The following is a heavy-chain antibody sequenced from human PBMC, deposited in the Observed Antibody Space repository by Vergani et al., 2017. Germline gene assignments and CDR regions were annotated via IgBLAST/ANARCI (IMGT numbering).Heavy chain of an antibody. D-gene: IGHD2-2*01. J-gene: IGHJ4*02. CDR1: GFTFSSYA. CDR2: ISGSGGST. V-gene: IGHV3-23*01. CDR3: AKRPSWACRSTSCYLDF. Sequence: EVQLLESGGGLVQPGGSLRLSCAASGFTFSSYAMSWVRQAPGKGLEWVSAISGSGGSTYYADSVKGRFTISRDNSKNTLYLQMNSLRAEATAVYYCAKRPSWACRSTSCYLDFWGQGTLVTVSS.